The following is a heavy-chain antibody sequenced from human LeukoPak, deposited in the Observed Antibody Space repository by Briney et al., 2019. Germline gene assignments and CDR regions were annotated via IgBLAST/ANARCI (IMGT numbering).Heavy chain of an antibody. CDR1: GGTFSGYA. J-gene: IGHJ6*04. CDR3: ARDLHRGAYYYGMDV. Sequence: SVKVSCKASGGTFSGYAISWVRQAPGQGLEWMGGIIPIFGTANYAQKLQGRVTITADESTSKAYMELSSLRSEDTAVYYCARDLHRGAYYYGMDVWGKGTTVTVSS. D-gene: IGHD4-11*01. CDR2: IIPIFGTA. V-gene: IGHV1-69*13.